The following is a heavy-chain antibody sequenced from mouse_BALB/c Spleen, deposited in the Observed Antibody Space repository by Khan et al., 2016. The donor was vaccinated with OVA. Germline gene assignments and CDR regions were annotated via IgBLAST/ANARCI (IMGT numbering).Heavy chain of an antibody. D-gene: IGHD1-1*01. J-gene: IGHJ3*01. CDR1: GFTFSTYG. V-gene: IGHV5-6*01. CDR2: ISSGGSYP. CDR3: ARLAYYYDSGGFAY. Sequence: EVELVESGGDLVKPGGSLKLSCAASGFTFSTYGMSWVRQTPDKRLEWVATISSGGSYPYYPDSVKGRFTISRDNAKNTLYLQMSSLKSDDTAIYYCARLAYYYDSGGFAYWGQGTLVTVSA.